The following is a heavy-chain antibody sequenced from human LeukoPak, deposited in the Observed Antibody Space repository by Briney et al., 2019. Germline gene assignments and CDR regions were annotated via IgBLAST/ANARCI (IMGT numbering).Heavy chain of an antibody. D-gene: IGHD3-16*01. V-gene: IGHV4-31*03. CDR3: ASTASWGLFDS. CDR2: IYYSGST. J-gene: IGHJ5*01. CDR1: GGSISRGGYY. Sequence: SQTLSLTCTVSGGSISRGGYYWTWIRQHPGKGLEWIGYIYYSGSTYYNPSLKSRVTISVDTSKNQFSLKLSSVTAADTAVYYCASTASWGLFDSWGQGTLVTVSS.